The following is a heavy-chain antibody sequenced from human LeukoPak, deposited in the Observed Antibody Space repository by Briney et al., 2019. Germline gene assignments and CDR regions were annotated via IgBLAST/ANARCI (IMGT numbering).Heavy chain of an antibody. CDR2: ISSSSSYI. D-gene: IGHD2-2*01. CDR1: GFTFSSYS. J-gene: IGHJ3*02. V-gene: IGHV3-21*01. Sequence: GGSLRLSCAASGFTFSSYSMNWARQAPGKGLEWVSSISSSSSYIYYADSVKGRFTISRDNAKNSLYLQMNSLRAEDTAVYYCARLGGVDCSSTSCYSAAFDIWGQGTMVTVSS. CDR3: ARLGGVDCSSTSCYSAAFDI.